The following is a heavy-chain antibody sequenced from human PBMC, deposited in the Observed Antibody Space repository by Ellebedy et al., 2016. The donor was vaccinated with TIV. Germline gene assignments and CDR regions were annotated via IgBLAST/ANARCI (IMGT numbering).Heavy chain of an antibody. Sequence: LRLSXAVSGGSISSGGYSWSWIRQPPGKGLEWIGYIYHSGSTYYNPSLKSRVTISVDRSKNQFSLKLSSVTAADTAVYYCARNARISGIDYWGQGTLVTVSS. CDR3: ARNARISGIDY. V-gene: IGHV4-30-2*01. CDR1: GGSISSGGYS. J-gene: IGHJ4*02. CDR2: IYHSGST. D-gene: IGHD1-1*01.